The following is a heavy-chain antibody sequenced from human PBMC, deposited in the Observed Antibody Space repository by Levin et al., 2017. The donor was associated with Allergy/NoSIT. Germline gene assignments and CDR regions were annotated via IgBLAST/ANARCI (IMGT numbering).Heavy chain of an antibody. J-gene: IGHJ6*03. V-gene: IGHV1-69*13. D-gene: IGHD2-2*01. CDR2: IIPIFGTA. Sequence: SVKVSCKASGGTFSSYAISWVRQAPGQGLEWMGGIIPIFGTANYAQKFQGRVTITADESTSTAYMELSSLRSEDTAVYYCARVVVPAAMPDYYYMDVWGKGTTVTVSS. CDR3: ARVVVPAAMPDYYYMDV. CDR1: GGTFSSYA.